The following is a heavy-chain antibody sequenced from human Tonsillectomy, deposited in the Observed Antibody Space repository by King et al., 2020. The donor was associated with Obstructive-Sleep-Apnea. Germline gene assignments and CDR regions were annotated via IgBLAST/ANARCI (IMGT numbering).Heavy chain of an antibody. CDR3: ARQANSYLTLGWFDP. CDR2: IYSSGTT. CDR1: GGSISGYY. Sequence: VQLQESGPGLVKPSETLSLTCTVSGGSISGYYWSWIRQPPGKGIEWIAYIYSSGTTNYNPSLKSRVTISLDTSKNLFSLKLNSVTAADTAVYYCARQANSYLTLGWFDPWGQGTLVTVSS. J-gene: IGHJ5*02. V-gene: IGHV4-59*01. D-gene: IGHD1-26*01.